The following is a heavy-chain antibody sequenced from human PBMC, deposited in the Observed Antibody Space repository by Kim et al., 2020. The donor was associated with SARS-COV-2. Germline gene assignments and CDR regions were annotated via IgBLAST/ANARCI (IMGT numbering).Heavy chain of an antibody. Sequence: SETLSLTCTVSGGSISSSSYYWGWIRQPPGKGLEWIGSIYYSGSTYYNPSLKSRVTISVDTSKNQFSLKLSSVTAADTAVYYCARGCYSQLGYNWFDPWGQGTLVTVSS. D-gene: IGHD4-4*01. CDR2: IYYSGST. J-gene: IGHJ5*02. CDR1: GGSISSSSYY. V-gene: IGHV4-39*07. CDR3: ARGCYSQLGYNWFDP.